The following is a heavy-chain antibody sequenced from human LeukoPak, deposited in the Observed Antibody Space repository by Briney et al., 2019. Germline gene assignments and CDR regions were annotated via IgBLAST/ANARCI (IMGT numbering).Heavy chain of an antibody. V-gene: IGHV4-59*01. J-gene: IGHJ4*02. CDR3: ARQREGRFDY. CDR2: IYYSGST. Sequence: SETLSLTCTVSGGSISVYYWSWIRQPPGKGLEWIGYIYYSGSTNYNPSLESRVTISIDTSKNQFSLKLTSVTAADTAVYYCARQREGRFDYWGQGTLVTVSS. CDR1: GGSISVYY.